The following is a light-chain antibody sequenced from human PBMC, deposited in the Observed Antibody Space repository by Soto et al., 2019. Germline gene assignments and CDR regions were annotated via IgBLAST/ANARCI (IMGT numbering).Light chain of an antibody. V-gene: IGKV3-15*01. Sequence: EIVMTQSPATLSVSPGERATLSCRASQSVSSNLAWYQQKPGQAPRLLIYGASTRATGIPARFSGSGSGTEFTLTISSLQSEDSAVYYCQYCGTSRTFGQGTKVEI. CDR3: QYCGTSRT. CDR2: GAS. J-gene: IGKJ1*01. CDR1: QSVSSN.